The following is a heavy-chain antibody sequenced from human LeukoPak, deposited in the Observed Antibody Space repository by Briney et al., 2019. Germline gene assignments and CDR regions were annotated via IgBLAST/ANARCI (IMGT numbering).Heavy chain of an antibody. D-gene: IGHD3-3*01. V-gene: IGHV4-39*07. CDR3: ARQEYYDFWSGYYFGYFDY. Sequence: SETLSLTCTVSGGSISSSSYYWGWIRQPPGKGLEWIGSIYYSGSTYYNPSLKSRVTISVDTSKNQFSLKLSSVTAADTAVYYCARQEYYDFWSGYYFGYFDYWGQGTLVTVSS. CDR2: IYYSGST. CDR1: GGSISSSSYY. J-gene: IGHJ4*02.